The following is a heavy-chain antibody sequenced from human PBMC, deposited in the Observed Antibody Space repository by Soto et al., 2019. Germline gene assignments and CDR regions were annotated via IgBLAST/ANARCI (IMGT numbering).Heavy chain of an antibody. V-gene: IGHV3-30*18. D-gene: IGHD1-26*01. CDR2: ISYDGSNK. Sequence: GGSLRLSCAASGFTFSSYGMHWVRQAPGKGLEWVAVISYDGSNKYYADSVKGRFTISRDNSKNTLYLQMNSLRAEDTAVYYCEKDRGGSYWTCDHWGQGTLVTVSS. CDR3: EKDRGGSYWTCDH. CDR1: GFTFSSYG. J-gene: IGHJ4*02.